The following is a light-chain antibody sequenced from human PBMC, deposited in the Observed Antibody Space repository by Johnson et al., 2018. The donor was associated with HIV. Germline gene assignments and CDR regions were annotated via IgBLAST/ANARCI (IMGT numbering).Light chain of an antibody. J-gene: IGLJ1*01. CDR2: DNN. CDR3: GTWDSSLSAGGV. CDR1: SSNIGNNY. Sequence: QSVLTQSPSVSAAPGQKVTISCSGSSSNIGNNYVSWYQQLPGTAPTLLIYDNNKRPSGIPDRFSGSKSGTSATLGITGRQTGDEADYYCGTWDSSLSAGGVFGTGTKVTVL. V-gene: IGLV1-51*01.